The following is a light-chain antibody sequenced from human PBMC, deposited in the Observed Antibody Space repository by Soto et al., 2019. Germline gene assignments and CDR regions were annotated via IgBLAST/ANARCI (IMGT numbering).Light chain of an antibody. CDR3: QQYDYLVT. Sequence: DIQMTQSPSSLSASVGDRVTITCQASQDIRNSLNWYQQKPGRAPKLLIYDASNVETGVPSRFSGTGSGTHFSFSISSLQPEDFATYYCQQYDYLVTFGQGTLVEIK. CDR1: QDIRNS. CDR2: DAS. V-gene: IGKV1-33*01. J-gene: IGKJ5*01.